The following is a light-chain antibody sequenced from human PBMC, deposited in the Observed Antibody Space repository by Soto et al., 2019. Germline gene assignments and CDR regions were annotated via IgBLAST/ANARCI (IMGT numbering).Light chain of an antibody. CDR3: QQLNGFPRT. Sequence: IQLTQSPSSLSASVGDRVTITCRASQGISNYLGWYQQKPRKAPKLLIYAASTLQTGVPSRFSGSGSGKDFTLTITSLQTEDFATYYCQQLNGFPRTFGPGTKVDI. V-gene: IGKV1-9*01. J-gene: IGKJ3*01. CDR1: QGISNY. CDR2: AAS.